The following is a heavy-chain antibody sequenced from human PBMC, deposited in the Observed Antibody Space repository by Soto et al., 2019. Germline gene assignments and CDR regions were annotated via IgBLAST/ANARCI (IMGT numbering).Heavy chain of an antibody. Sequence: GGSLRLSCAASGFTFSSYWMHWVRQAPGKGLVWVSRINSDGSSTSYADSVKGRFTISRDNAKNTLYLQMNSLRAEDTAVYYCARDLHQPPIWFGKDYYYYGMDVWGQGTTVTVSS. J-gene: IGHJ6*02. V-gene: IGHV3-74*01. CDR1: GFTFSSYW. D-gene: IGHD3-10*01. CDR2: INSDGSST. CDR3: ARDLHQPPIWFGKDYYYYGMDV.